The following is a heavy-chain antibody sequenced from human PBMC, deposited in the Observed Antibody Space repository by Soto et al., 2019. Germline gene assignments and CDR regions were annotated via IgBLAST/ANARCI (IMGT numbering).Heavy chain of an antibody. CDR1: GGSINSGY. D-gene: IGHD6-13*01. CDR3: ARDLPWYEGGALDI. J-gene: IGHJ3*02. V-gene: IGHV4-59*01. CDR2: MDHSGST. Sequence: SETLSLTCNVSGGSINSGYWSWIRQLPGKGLEWIAYMDHSGSTNYNPSLKSRVTLSIDMSKNQFSLKLTSMTAADTAVYYCARDLPWYEGGALDIWGQGTMVTVSS.